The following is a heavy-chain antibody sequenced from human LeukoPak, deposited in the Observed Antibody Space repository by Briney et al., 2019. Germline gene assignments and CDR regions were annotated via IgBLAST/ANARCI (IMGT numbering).Heavy chain of an antibody. CDR2: IRSKTNNYAT. D-gene: IGHD3-10*01. CDR1: GFTFSGSA. V-gene: IGHV3-73*01. Sequence: GGSLRLSCAASGFTFSGSAMHWVRQASGKGLEWVGRIRSKTNNYATAYTASVKGRFTISRDDSKNTAYLQMNSLKAEDTAVYYCARIAYGSGSYFYYYYYYMDVWGKGTTVTISS. CDR3: ARIAYGSGSYFYYYYYYMDV. J-gene: IGHJ6*03.